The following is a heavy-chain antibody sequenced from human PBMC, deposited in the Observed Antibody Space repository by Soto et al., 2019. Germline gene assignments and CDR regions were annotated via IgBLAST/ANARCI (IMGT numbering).Heavy chain of an antibody. V-gene: IGHV3-23*01. D-gene: IGHD2-15*01. J-gene: IGHJ4*02. CDR3: AKEGYCSGGSCYFRRLEYYFDY. CDR2: FSGSGGST. CDR1: GFTFSSYA. Sequence: GGSLRLSCAASGFTFSSYAMHWVRQAPGKGLEWVAFSGSGGSTYYADSVKGQFTISRDNSKNTLYLQMNSLRAEDTAVYYCAKEGYCSGGSCYFRRLEYYFDYWGQGTLVTVSS.